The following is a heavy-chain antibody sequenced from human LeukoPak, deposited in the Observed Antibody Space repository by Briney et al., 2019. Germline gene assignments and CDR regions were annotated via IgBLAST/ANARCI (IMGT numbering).Heavy chain of an antibody. CDR3: ARCFGWYKTIDAFDI. CDR1: GGSFSGYY. J-gene: IGHJ3*02. CDR2: INHSGST. Sequence: SETLSLTCAVYGGSFSGYYWSWIRQPPGKGLEWIGEINHSGSTNYNPSPKSRVTISVDTSKNQFSLKLRSVTAAGTAVYYWARCFGWYKTIDAFDIWGQGTMVTVSS. V-gene: IGHV4-34*01. D-gene: IGHD6-19*01.